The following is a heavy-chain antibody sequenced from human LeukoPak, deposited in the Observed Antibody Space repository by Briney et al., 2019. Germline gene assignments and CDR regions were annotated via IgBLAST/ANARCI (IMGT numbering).Heavy chain of an antibody. J-gene: IGHJ6*02. D-gene: IGHD6-19*01. V-gene: IGHV3-23*01. CDR2: ISGSGGST. Sequence: GGSLRLSCAASGFTFSSYAMSWVRQAPGKGLEWVSAISGSGGSTYYADSVKGRFTISRDNSKNTLYLQMNSLRAEDTAVYYCAKDVGGRSSGWYRYYYYGMDVWGQGTTVTVSS. CDR1: GFTFSSYA. CDR3: AKDVGGRSSGWYRYYYYGMDV.